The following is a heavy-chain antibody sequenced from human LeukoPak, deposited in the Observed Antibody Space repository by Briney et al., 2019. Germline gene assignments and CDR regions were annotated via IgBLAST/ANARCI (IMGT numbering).Heavy chain of an antibody. D-gene: IGHD3-22*01. CDR1: GYTFTAYY. Sequence: ASVKVSCKASGYTFTAYYIHWVRQAPGQGLGWMGWFNPNSGGTNYAQEFQGRVTMTRDTSISTAYMELSRLGSDDTAVYYCAREYYFDNSGYYGVGDYWGQGTLVTVSS. V-gene: IGHV1-2*02. CDR3: AREYYFDNSGYYGVGDY. J-gene: IGHJ4*02. CDR2: FNPNSGGT.